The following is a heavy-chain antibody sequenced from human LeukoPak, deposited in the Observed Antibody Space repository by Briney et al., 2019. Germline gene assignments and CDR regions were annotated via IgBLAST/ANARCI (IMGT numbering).Heavy chain of an antibody. J-gene: IGHJ4*02. D-gene: IGHD3-22*01. Sequence: PSETLSLTCTVSGGSISSYYWSWIRQPPGKGLECIGYIYYSGSTNYNPSLKSRVTISVDTSKNQFSLKLSSVTAADTAVYYCARRTYFYDSSGYYFDYWGREPWSPSPQ. CDR1: GGSISSYY. CDR2: IYYSGST. CDR3: ARRTYFYDSSGYYFDY. V-gene: IGHV4-59*01.